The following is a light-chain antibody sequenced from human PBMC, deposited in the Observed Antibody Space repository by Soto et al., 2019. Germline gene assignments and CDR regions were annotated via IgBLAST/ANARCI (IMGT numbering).Light chain of an antibody. Sequence: AIEMTQSPSSLSVSVGDRVTITCRASQGIRHDLGWYQQKPGKAPELPIYAASILQSGVPSRFSGSGSGTDFTLTITSLQPEDFAIYYCLQDYTYPRTFGGGTKVDIK. CDR2: AAS. CDR3: LQDYTYPRT. CDR1: QGIRHD. J-gene: IGKJ4*01. V-gene: IGKV1-6*01.